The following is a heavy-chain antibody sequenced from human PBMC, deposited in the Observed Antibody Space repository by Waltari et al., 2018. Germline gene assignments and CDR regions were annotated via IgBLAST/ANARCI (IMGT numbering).Heavy chain of an antibody. CDR2: YIPIFGTA. D-gene: IGHD2-21*02. Sequence: QVQLVQSGAEVKKPGSSVKVSCKASGGTFSSYAISWVRQAPGQGLEWMGGYIPIFGTANYAQKFQGRVTITADESTSTAYMELSSLRSEDTAVYYCARGSTSYCGGDCYTPAMDVWGQGTTVTVSS. CDR3: ARGSTSYCGGDCYTPAMDV. CDR1: GGTFSSYA. J-gene: IGHJ6*02. V-gene: IGHV1-69*12.